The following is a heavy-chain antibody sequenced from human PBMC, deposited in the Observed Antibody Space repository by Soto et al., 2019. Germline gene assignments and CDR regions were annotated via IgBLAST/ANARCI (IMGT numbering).Heavy chain of an antibody. CDR2: ISSTTNYI. CDR1: GFTFSSYS. J-gene: IGHJ4*02. CDR3: ARESEDLTSNFDY. V-gene: IGHV3-21*06. Sequence: GGSLRLSCAVSGFTFSSYSMNWVRQAPGKGLEWVSSISSTTNYIYYGDSMKGRFTISRDNAKNSLYLEMNSLRAEDTAVYYCARESEDLTSNFDYWGQGTLVTVSS.